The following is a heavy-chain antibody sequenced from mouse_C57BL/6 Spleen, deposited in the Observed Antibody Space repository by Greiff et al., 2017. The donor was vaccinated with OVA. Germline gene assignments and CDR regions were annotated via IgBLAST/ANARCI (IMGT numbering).Heavy chain of an antibody. V-gene: IGHV1-63*01. CDR2: IYPGGGYT. CDR1: GYTFTNYW. D-gene: IGHD3-2*02. Sequence: VQLQQSGAELVRPGTSVKMSCKASGYTFTNYWIGWAKQRPGHGLEWIGDIYPGGGYTNYNEKFKGKATLTADKSSSTAYMQFSSLTSEDSAIYYCTRGSGYVFDYWGQGTTLTVSS. CDR3: TRGSGYVFDY. J-gene: IGHJ2*01.